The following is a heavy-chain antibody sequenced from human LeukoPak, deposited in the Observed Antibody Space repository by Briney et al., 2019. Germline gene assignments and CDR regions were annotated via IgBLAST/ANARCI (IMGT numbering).Heavy chain of an antibody. CDR3: ARGYYYDSSGYLPLDY. CDR2: INHSGST. Sequence: SETLSLTCAVYGGSFSGYYWSWIRQPPGKGLEWIGEINHSGSTNYNPSLKSRVTISVDTSKNQFSLKLSSVTAADTAVYYCARGYYYDSSGYLPLDYWGQGTLVTVSS. CDR1: GGSFSGYY. J-gene: IGHJ4*02. D-gene: IGHD3-22*01. V-gene: IGHV4-34*01.